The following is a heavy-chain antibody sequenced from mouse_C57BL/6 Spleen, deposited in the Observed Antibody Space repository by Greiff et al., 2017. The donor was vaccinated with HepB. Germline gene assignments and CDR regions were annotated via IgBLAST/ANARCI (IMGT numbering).Heavy chain of an antibody. CDR3: ASSDYYGSSYEYFDV. V-gene: IGHV1-82*01. J-gene: IGHJ1*03. D-gene: IGHD1-1*01. CDR2: IYPGDGDT. CDR1: GYAFSSSW. Sequence: VKLVESGPELVKPGASVKISCKASGYAFSSSWMNWVKQRPGKGLEWIGRIYPGDGDTNYNGKFKGKATLTADKSSSTAYMQLSSLTSEDSAVYFCASSDYYGSSYEYFDVWGTGTTVTVSS.